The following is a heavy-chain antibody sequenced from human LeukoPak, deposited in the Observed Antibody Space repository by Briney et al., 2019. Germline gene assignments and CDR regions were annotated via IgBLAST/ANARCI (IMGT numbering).Heavy chain of an antibody. Sequence: ASVKVSCKASGYTFTGYYMHWVRQAPGQGLEWMGWINPNSGGTNYAQKFQGRVTMTRDTSISTAYMELSSLRSEDTAVYYCARDSKLWLSCSYYYYGMDVWGQGTTVTVSS. CDR1: GYTFTGYY. J-gene: IGHJ6*02. CDR2: INPNSGGT. D-gene: IGHD5-18*01. CDR3: ARDSKLWLSCSYYYYGMDV. V-gene: IGHV1-2*02.